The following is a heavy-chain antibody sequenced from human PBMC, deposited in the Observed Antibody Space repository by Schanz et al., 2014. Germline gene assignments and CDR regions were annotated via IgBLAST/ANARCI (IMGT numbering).Heavy chain of an antibody. CDR2: IVPIAGIT. D-gene: IGHD3-22*01. J-gene: IGHJ5*02. V-gene: IGHV1-69*08. CDR1: GGTFSRLT. Sequence: QLQLVQSGAEVKKPGSSVKVSCKLSGGTFSRLTFSWVRQAPGQGLEWMGRIVPIAGITNYAQRFQGRVTITADKSSDTAYMELSSLRSEDTAVYYCAREVGLYDRGWFDPWGQGTLVTVSS. CDR3: AREVGLYDRGWFDP.